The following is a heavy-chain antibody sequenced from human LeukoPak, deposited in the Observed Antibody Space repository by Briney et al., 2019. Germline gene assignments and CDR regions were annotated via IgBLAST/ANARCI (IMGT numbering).Heavy chain of an antibody. CDR1: GGSFSGYY. D-gene: IGHD3-3*01. Sequence: SETLSLTCAVYGGSFSGYYWSWIRQPPGKGLEWIGEINHSGSTNYNPSLKSRVTISVDTPKNQFSLKLSSVTAADTAVYYCALIYYDFWSGDAFDIWGQGTMVTVSS. CDR2: INHSGST. CDR3: ALIYYDFWSGDAFDI. J-gene: IGHJ3*02. V-gene: IGHV4-34*01.